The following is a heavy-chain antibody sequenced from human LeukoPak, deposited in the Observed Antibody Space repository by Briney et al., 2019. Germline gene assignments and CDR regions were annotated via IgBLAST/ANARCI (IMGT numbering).Heavy chain of an antibody. J-gene: IGHJ6*02. V-gene: IGHV3-23*01. CDR2: ISESGGST. CDR1: GFTFSSYA. Sequence: PGGSLRLSCAASGFTFSSYAMSWVRQAPGKGLEWVSSISESGGSTFYADSVKGRFTISRDNSKNTLYLQMNSLRAEDTAVYYCAKDLFIKGPYGMDVWGQGTTVTVPS. CDR3: AKDLFIKGPYGMDV. D-gene: IGHD3-10*01.